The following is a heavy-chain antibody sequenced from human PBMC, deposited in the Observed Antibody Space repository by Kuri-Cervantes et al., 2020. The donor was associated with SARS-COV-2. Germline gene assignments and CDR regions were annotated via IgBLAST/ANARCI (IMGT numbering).Heavy chain of an antibody. D-gene: IGHD3-22*01. CDR2: MNPNSGNT. CDR1: GYTFTSYD. V-gene: IGHV1-8*02. CDR3: ASALYYYDSSGYSGGDAFDI. Sequence: ASVKVSCKASGYTFTSYDINWVRQATGQRLEWMGWMNPNSGNTGYVQKFQGRVTMTRNTSVTTAYMELSSLRSEDTAVYYCASALYYYDSSGYSGGDAFDIWGQGTMVTVSS. J-gene: IGHJ3*02.